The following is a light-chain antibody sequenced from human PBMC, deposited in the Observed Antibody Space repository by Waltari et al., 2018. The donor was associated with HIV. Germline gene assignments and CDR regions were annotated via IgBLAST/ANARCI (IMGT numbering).Light chain of an antibody. Sequence: DIQMTQPPSTLCASVGDRVTITCRASQSISSWLAWYQQKPGKAPKPLIYKASSLESGVPSRFSGSGSGTEFTLTISSLQPDDFATYYCQQYQSSSRTFGQGTKVEIK. J-gene: IGKJ1*01. CDR3: QQYQSSSRT. V-gene: IGKV1-5*03. CDR2: KAS. CDR1: QSISSW.